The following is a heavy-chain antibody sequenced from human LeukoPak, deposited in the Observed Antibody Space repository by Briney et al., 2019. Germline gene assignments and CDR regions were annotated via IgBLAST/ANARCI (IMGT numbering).Heavy chain of an antibody. Sequence: SETLSLTCAVYGGSFSGYYWSWIRQPPGKGLEWIGEINHSGSTNYNPSLKSRVIISVDTSKNQFSLKLSSVTAADTAVYYCARAAPQPDYWGQGTLVTVSS. J-gene: IGHJ4*02. CDR1: GGSFSGYY. D-gene: IGHD2-2*01. CDR3: ARAAPQPDY. CDR2: INHSGST. V-gene: IGHV4-34*01.